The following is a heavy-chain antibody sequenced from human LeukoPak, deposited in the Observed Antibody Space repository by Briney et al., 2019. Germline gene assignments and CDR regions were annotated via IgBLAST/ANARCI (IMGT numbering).Heavy chain of an antibody. V-gene: IGHV3-74*01. CDR3: AMILTGYYSNDY. J-gene: IGHJ4*02. CDR1: GFTFSSYW. CDR2: INSDGSST. Sequence: GGSLRLSCAASGFTFSSYWMHWVRQAPGKGLVWVSRINSDGSSTSYADSVKGPFTISRDNAKNTLYLQMNSLRAEDTAVYYCAMILTGYYSNDYWGQGTLVTVSS. D-gene: IGHD3-9*01.